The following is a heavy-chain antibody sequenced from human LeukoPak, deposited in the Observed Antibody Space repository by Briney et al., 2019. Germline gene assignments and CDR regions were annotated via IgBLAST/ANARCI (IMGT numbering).Heavy chain of an antibody. CDR1: GFTFSIYG. Sequence: GGSLRLSCATSGFTFSIYGIHWVRQAPGKGLEWVAVISGDGNNKYYTDSVKGRFTISRDNSKNTLYLQMNSLRPEDTAVYYCAKDRRAAGTSYWGQGTLVTVSS. D-gene: IGHD6-13*01. V-gene: IGHV3-30*18. CDR2: ISGDGNNK. J-gene: IGHJ4*02. CDR3: AKDRRAAGTSY.